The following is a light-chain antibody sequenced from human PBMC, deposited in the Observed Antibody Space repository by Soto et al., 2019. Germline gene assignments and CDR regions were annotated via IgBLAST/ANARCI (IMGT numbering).Light chain of an antibody. V-gene: IGKV3-20*01. CDR2: GAS. CDR1: QSVGSNS. CDR3: QQYGNTPLFS. J-gene: IGKJ3*01. Sequence: EIVLTQSPGTLSSSLGERATLSCRASQSVGSNSLAWYQQKPGQAPRLLIYGASNRATGIPDRFSGSGSGTDFTLTINRLEAEDFAVYYCQQYGNTPLFSFGPGTKVEIK.